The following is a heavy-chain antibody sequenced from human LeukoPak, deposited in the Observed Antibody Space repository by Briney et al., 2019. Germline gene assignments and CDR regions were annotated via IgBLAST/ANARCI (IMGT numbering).Heavy chain of an antibody. V-gene: IGHV3-48*02. J-gene: IGHJ5*02. CDR3: AREGTSGTHLNWFDP. CDR1: GFAFSSYT. Sequence: PGGSLRLSCAASGFAFSSYTMNWVRQAPGKGLEWVSYISGSGSIIYYADSVRGRFTISRDNAKNSLYLQMNSLRDEDTAVYYCAREGTSGTHLNWFDPWGQGTLVTVSS. CDR2: ISGSGSII. D-gene: IGHD1-1*01.